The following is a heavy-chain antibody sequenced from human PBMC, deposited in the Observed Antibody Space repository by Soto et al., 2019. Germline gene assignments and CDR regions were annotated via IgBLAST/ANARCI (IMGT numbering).Heavy chain of an antibody. Sequence: QVQLVQSGAEVRKPGASVKVSCKASGYTFTDYYLHWVRQAPGQGFEWMGWINPNNGGTIYAQRFQGRVTMTSDTSITTGYMELSSLRSDDTAVYFCARVHYHSVPADSWGQGTVVTVSS. CDR1: GYTFTDYY. D-gene: IGHD3-22*01. V-gene: IGHV1-2*02. J-gene: IGHJ4*02. CDR3: ARVHYHSVPADS. CDR2: INPNNGGT.